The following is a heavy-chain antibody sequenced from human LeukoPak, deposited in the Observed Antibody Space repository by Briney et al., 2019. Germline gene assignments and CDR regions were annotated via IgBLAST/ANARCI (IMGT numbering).Heavy chain of an antibody. CDR1: GFTFSDAW. D-gene: IGHD2-15*01. J-gene: IGHJ4*02. V-gene: IGHV3-15*01. Sequence: GGSLRLSCVASGFTFSDAWMSWVRQAPGKGLEWVGRIKSKIDGGTVDYAAPVKGGFTISRDDSRNTLYLQMNSLKTEDTAVYYCTTRRQDGWWGQGTLVTVSS. CDR3: TTRRQDGW. CDR2: IKSKIDGGTV.